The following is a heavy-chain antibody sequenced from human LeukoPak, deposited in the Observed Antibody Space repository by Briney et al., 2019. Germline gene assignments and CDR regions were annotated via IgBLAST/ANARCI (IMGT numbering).Heavy chain of an antibody. CDR1: GFTFSSYA. CDR2: ISGSGGST. V-gene: IGHV3-23*01. D-gene: IGHD3-10*01. J-gene: IGHJ6*03. CDR3: AKGGRSGSAPWDMDV. Sequence: GGSLRLSCAASGFTFSSYAMSWVRQAPGKGLEWVSAISGSGGSTYYADSVKGRFTISRDNSKNTLYLQMNSLRAEDTAVYYCAKGGRSGSAPWDMDVWGKGTTVTVSS.